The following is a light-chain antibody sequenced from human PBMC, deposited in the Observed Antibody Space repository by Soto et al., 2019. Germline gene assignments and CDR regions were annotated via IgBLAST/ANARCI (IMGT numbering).Light chain of an antibody. CDR3: LQLNSYPIT. J-gene: IGKJ5*01. CDR1: QSISSW. CDR2: DAS. Sequence: DIQMTQSPSTVSASEGDRVTITCRASQSISSWLAWYQQKPGKAPKLLIYDASSLQSGVPSRFSGSGSGTEFTLTISSLQPEDFATYYCLQLNSYPITFGQRTRLEIK. V-gene: IGKV1-5*01.